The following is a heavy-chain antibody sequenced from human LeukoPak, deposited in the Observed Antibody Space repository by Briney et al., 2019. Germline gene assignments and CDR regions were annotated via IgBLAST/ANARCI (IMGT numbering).Heavy chain of an antibody. CDR2: INPNSGGT. CDR1: GGTFSSYA. D-gene: IGHD5-18*01. Sequence: ASVKVSCKASGGTFSSYAISWVRQAPGQGLEWMGWINPNSGGTNYAQKFQGRVTMTRDTSISTAYMELSRLRSDDTAVYYCARGVVGYSYAPDAFDIWGQGTMVTVSS. CDR3: ARGVVGYSYAPDAFDI. V-gene: IGHV1-2*02. J-gene: IGHJ3*02.